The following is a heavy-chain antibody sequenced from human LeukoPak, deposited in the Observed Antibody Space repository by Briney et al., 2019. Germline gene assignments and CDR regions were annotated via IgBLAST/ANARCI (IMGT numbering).Heavy chain of an antibody. CDR1: GFTFSRCN. J-gene: IGHJ4*02. Sequence: SGGPLRLSCAASGFTFSRCNMNWVRQAPGKGLEWVSYISSSSSTIYYAESVKGRFTISRDNAKNSLYLQMNSLRDEDTAVYYCARDRVGATVFDHWGQGTLVTVSS. CDR2: ISSSSSTI. D-gene: IGHD1-26*01. CDR3: ARDRVGATVFDH. V-gene: IGHV3-48*02.